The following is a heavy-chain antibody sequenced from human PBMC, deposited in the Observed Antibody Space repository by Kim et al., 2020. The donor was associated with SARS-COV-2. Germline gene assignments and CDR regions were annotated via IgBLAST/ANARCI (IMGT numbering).Heavy chain of an antibody. CDR1: GGSISSYY. CDR3: ARDQRWDGSGSYYYHYYYGMDV. J-gene: IGHJ6*02. V-gene: IGHV4-59*01. CDR2: IYYSGST. D-gene: IGHD3-10*01. Sequence: SETLSLTCIVSGGSISSYYWSWIRQPPGKGLEWIGYIYYSGSTNYNPSLKSRVTISVDMSKNQFSLKLSSVTAADTAVYYCARDQRWDGSGSYYYHYYYGMDVWGQGTTVTVSS.